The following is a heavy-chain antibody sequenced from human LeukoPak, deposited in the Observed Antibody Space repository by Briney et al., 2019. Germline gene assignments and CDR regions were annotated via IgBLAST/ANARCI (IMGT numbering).Heavy chain of an antibody. J-gene: IGHJ4*02. Sequence: PGGSLRLSCAASGFTFSSYAMSWVRQAPGKGLEWVSAISGSGGSTYYADSVKGRFTISRDNSKNTLYLQMNSLRAEDTAVYYCAKGHLAYYGGDCYFMDYWGQGTLVTVSS. V-gene: IGHV3-23*01. CDR2: ISGSGGST. CDR3: AKGHLAYYGGDCYFMDY. CDR1: GFTFSSYA. D-gene: IGHD2-21*02.